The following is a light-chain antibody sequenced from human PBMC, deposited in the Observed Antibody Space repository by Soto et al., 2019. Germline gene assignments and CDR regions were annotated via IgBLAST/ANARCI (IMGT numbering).Light chain of an antibody. Sequence: QSVLTQPRSVSGSPGQSVTISWTGTSSDVDDYNYVSWYQQHPDTAPKLMIYDVTKWPSGVPDRFSGSKSGNTASLTISGLQAEDEADYYCCSYAGGYVFEVIFGGGTKVTVL. V-gene: IGLV2-11*01. CDR3: CSYAGGYVFEVI. CDR2: DVT. CDR1: SSDVDDYNY. J-gene: IGLJ2*01.